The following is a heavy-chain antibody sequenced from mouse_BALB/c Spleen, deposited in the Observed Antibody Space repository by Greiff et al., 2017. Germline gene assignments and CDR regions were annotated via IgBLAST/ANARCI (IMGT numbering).Heavy chain of an antibody. CDR2: ISYSGST. Sequence: EVQLQESGPSLVKPSQTLSLTCSVTGDSITSGYWNWIRKFPGNKLEYMGYISYSGSTYYNPSLKSRISITRDTSKNQYYLQLNSVTTEDTATYYCARIYYGYGGYFDYWGQGTTLTVSS. CDR1: GDSITSGY. V-gene: IGHV3-8*02. CDR3: ARIYYGYGGYFDY. D-gene: IGHD2-2*01. J-gene: IGHJ2*01.